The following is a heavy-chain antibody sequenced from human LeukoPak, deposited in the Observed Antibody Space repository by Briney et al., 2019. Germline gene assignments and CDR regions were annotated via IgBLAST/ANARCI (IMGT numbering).Heavy chain of an antibody. CDR2: IYHSGST. J-gene: IGHJ4*02. V-gene: IGHV4-38-2*02. CDR3: ARHNILTGYTLFDN. D-gene: IGHD3-9*01. CDR1: GYSISSGYY. Sequence: SETLSLTCTVSGYSISSGYYWGWIRQPPGKGLEWIGSIYHSGSTNYNPSLKSRVTISVDKSKNQFSLKLNSVTAADTAVYYCARHNILTGYTLFDNWSQGTLVTVSS.